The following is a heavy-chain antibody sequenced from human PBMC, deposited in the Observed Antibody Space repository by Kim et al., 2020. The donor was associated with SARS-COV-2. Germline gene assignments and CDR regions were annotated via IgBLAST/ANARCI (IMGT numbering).Heavy chain of an antibody. CDR3: ARDVSDSSGYYYSGAFDI. Sequence: SETLSLTCTVSGGSISSGDYYWSWIRQPPGKGLEWIGYIYYSGSTYYNPSLKSRVTISVDTSKNQFSLKLSSVTAADTAVYYCARDVSDSSGYYYSGAFDIWGQGTMVTVSS. J-gene: IGHJ3*02. V-gene: IGHV4-30-4*01. CDR1: GGSISSGDYY. D-gene: IGHD3-22*01. CDR2: IYYSGST.